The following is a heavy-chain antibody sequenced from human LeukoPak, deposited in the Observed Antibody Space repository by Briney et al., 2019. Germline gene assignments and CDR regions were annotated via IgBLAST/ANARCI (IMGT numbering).Heavy chain of an antibody. CDR1: GFTFSSYW. CDR3: ARKGAVSSSWYTFDY. V-gene: IGHV3-74*01. D-gene: IGHD6-13*01. CDR2: LNSDGSST. J-gene: IGHJ4*02. Sequence: GGSLRLSCAASGFTFSSYWMHWVRQAPGKGLVLVSRLNSDGSSTSYADSVKGRFTISRDNAKNTLYLQMNSLRAEDTAVYYCARKGAVSSSWYTFDYWGQGTLVTVSS.